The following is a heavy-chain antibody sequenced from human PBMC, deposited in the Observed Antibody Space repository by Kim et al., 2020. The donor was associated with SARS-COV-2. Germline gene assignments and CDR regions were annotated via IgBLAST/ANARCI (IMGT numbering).Heavy chain of an antibody. V-gene: IGHV1-18*01. CDR2: ISAYNGNT. CDR3: ARDLWGNWNYGYYYYYYGMDV. J-gene: IGHJ6*02. Sequence: ASVKVSCKASGYTFTSYGISWVRQAPGQGLEWMGWISAYNGNTNYAQKLQGRVTMTTDTSTSTAYMELRSLRSDDTAVYYCARDLWGNWNYGYYYYYYGMDVWGQGTTVTVSS. CDR1: GYTFTSYG. D-gene: IGHD1-7*01.